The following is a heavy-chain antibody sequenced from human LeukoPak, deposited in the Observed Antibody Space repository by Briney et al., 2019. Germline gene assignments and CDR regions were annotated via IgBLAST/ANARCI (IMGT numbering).Heavy chain of an antibody. Sequence: GGSLRLSCAASGFTFSNYGVHWVRQAPGKGLEWVSFIRFDGSNKYYADSVKGRFTISRDSSKNTLYLQMNSLRAEDTAVYYCARDGYGSGKTFDYWGQGTLVTVSS. D-gene: IGHD3-10*01. CDR3: ARDGYGSGKTFDY. CDR2: IRFDGSNK. V-gene: IGHV3-30*02. J-gene: IGHJ4*02. CDR1: GFTFSNYG.